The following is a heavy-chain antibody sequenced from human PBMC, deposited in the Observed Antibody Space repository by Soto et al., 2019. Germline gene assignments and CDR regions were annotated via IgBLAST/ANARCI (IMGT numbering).Heavy chain of an antibody. CDR2: IYYSGST. CDR3: ARVRDCSGGTCYSWWFDP. D-gene: IGHD2-15*01. Sequence: QVRLQESGPGLVKPSETLSLTCTVSGGSISTYYWSWIRQPPGKGLEWIGHIYYSGSTSYNSSLKSRVTISMDPAKSQLSLKLSSVTAADTAVYYCARVRDCSGGTCYSWWFDPWGPGTLGTVSS. CDR1: GGSISTYY. J-gene: IGHJ5*02. V-gene: IGHV4-59*01.